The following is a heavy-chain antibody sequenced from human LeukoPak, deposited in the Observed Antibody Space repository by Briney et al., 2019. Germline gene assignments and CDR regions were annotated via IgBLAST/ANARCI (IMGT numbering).Heavy chain of an antibody. CDR1: GFTFSSYS. Sequence: GGSLRLSCAASGFTFSSYSMNWVRQAPGKGLEWVSSISSSSSYIYYADSVKGRFTISRDNAKNSLYLQMNSLRAEDTALYYCAKAQNPLAFDIWGQGTMVTVSS. J-gene: IGHJ3*02. CDR2: ISSSSSYI. D-gene: IGHD1-14*01. V-gene: IGHV3-21*04. CDR3: AKAQNPLAFDI.